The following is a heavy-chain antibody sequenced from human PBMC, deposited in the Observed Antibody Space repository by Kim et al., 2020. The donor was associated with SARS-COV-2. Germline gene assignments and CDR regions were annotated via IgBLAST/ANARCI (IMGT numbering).Heavy chain of an antibody. V-gene: IGHV3-23*01. CDR1: GFTFSSYA. CDR2: ISGSGGST. CDR3: AKDLWQGVGSGYYGDAFDI. D-gene: IGHD3-22*01. J-gene: IGHJ3*02. Sequence: GGSLRLSCEASGFTFSSYAMSWVRQAPGKGLEWVSAISGSGGSTYYADSVKGRFTISRDNSKNTLYLQMNSLRAEDTAVYYCAKDLWQGVGSGYYGDAFDIWGQGTMVTVSS.